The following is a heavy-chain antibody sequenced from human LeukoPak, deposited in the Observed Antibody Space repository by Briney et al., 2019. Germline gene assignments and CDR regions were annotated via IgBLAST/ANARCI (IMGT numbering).Heavy chain of an antibody. CDR1: GFTFSSYS. CDR3: ARFGVAGTRINYYFDY. J-gene: IGHJ4*02. V-gene: IGHV3-21*01. D-gene: IGHD6-19*01. CDR2: ISSSSSYI. Sequence: PGGSLRLSCAASGFTFSSYSMNWVRQAPGKGLEWVSSISSSSSYIYYADSVKGRFTISRDNAKNSLYLQMNSLRAEDTAVYYCARFGVAGTRINYYFDYWGQGTLVTVSS.